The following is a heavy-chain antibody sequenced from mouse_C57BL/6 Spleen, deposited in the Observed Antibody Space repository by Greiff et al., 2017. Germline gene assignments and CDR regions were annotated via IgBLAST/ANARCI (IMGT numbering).Heavy chain of an antibody. J-gene: IGHJ2*01. D-gene: IGHD2-2*01. Sequence: EVLLVESGGDLVKPGGSLKLSCAASGFTFSSYGMSWVRQTPDKRLEWVATISSGGSYTYYPDSVKGRFTISRDNAKNTLYLRMSSLKSEDTAMYYCGRLTMVTAGGDYWGQGTTLTVSS. V-gene: IGHV5-6*01. CDR2: ISSGGSYT. CDR1: GFTFSSYG. CDR3: GRLTMVTAGGDY.